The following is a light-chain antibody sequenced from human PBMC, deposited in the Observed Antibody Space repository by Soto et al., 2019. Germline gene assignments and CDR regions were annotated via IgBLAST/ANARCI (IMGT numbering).Light chain of an antibody. Sequence: DIQMTQYPSALSASIGVRVTIICRASQSISNYLNWYQQKPGKAPKLLIYAASSLQSGVPSRFSGRGSGTDFTLTINSLQPEDVAPYYCQQSFLTPWTFGEETEVEIK. CDR2: AAS. CDR1: QSISNY. V-gene: IGKV1-39*01. J-gene: IGKJ1*01. CDR3: QQSFLTPWT.